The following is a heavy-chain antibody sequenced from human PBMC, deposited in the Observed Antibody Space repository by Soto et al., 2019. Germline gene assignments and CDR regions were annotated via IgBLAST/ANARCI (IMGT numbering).Heavy chain of an antibody. CDR3: ARDRGGYERIDY. CDR2: IYYSGSA. J-gene: IGHJ4*02. Sequence: QVQLQESGPGLVKPSQTLSLTCTVSGGSISSDDSYWSWIRQPPGKGLEWIGYIYYSGSAYYNPSLKSRVTISVDTSKNQFSLKLNSVTAADTAVYYCARDRGGYERIDYWGQGTLVTDSS. CDR1: GGSISSDDSY. D-gene: IGHD5-12*01. V-gene: IGHV4-30-4*01.